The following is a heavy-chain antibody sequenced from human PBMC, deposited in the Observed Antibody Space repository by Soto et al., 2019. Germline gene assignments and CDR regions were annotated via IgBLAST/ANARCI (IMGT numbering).Heavy chain of an antibody. J-gene: IGHJ6*02. D-gene: IGHD2-15*01. CDR3: AKNMEDTASWADYYYYGMDV. CDR2: ISWNSGSI. CDR1: GFTFDDYA. Sequence: EVQLVESGGGLVQPGRSLRLSCAASGFTFDDYAMHWVRQAPGKGLEWVSGISWNSGSIGYAEPVKGRFTISRDNAKNSXYXXINSLRAEDTALYYCAKNMEDTASWADYYYYGMDVWGQGTTVTVSS. V-gene: IGHV3-9*01.